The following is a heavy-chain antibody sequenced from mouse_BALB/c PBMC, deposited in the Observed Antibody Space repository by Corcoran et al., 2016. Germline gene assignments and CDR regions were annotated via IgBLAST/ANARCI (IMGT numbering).Heavy chain of an antibody. CDR3: ASTYDRYFDY. D-gene: IGHD2-3*01. CDR1: GYTFTSYV. Sequence: EVRLQQSGPELVKPGASVKMSCKASGYTFTSYVMHWVKQKPGQGLEWIGYINPYNDGTKYNEKFKGKATLTSDKSSSTAYMELSSLTSEDSAVYYCASTYDRYFDYWDQGTTLTVSS. V-gene: IGHV1S136*01. J-gene: IGHJ2*01. CDR2: INPYNDGT.